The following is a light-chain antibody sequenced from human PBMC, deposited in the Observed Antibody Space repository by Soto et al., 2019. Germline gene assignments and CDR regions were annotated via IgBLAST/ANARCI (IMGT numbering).Light chain of an antibody. CDR2: GAS. CDR3: QQYDSYMYA. J-gene: IGKJ2*01. CDR1: QSVRNN. V-gene: IGKV3-15*01. Sequence: EIVMSQSPATLSVSPGERATLSCRASQSVRNNLAWYQQKPGQAPRLLIYGASTRPSGIPARFTGGGSGTEFTLTSTSLQSEDFAVYYCQQYDSYMYAFGQGTKVEI.